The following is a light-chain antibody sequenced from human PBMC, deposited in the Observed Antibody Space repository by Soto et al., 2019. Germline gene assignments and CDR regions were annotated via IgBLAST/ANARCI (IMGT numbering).Light chain of an antibody. Sequence: DIQMTQSPSSVSASVGDRVTITCRASQGISSWLALYQQKPGKAPKLLIYAASSLQSVVPSRFSGSGSGTDFTRTISSLQPEDFATYYCQQANSFPITFGQGTRLEIK. CDR1: QGISSW. V-gene: IGKV1-12*01. CDR2: AAS. CDR3: QQANSFPIT. J-gene: IGKJ5*01.